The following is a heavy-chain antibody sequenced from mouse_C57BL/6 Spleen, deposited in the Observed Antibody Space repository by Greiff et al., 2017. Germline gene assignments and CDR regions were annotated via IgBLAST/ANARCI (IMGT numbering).Heavy chain of an antibody. D-gene: IGHD1-1*01. CDR1: GYTFTSYW. Sequence: QVQLQQPGAELVKPGASVKVSCKASGYTFTSYWMHWVKQRPGQGLEWIGRIHPSDSDTTYNQKFKGKATLTVDKSSSTAYMQLRSIRFEDYAVYIYEIGTKVEDDDYWGQGTTLTVSS. CDR2: IHPSDSDT. V-gene: IGHV1-74*01. CDR3: EIGTKVEDDDY. J-gene: IGHJ2*01.